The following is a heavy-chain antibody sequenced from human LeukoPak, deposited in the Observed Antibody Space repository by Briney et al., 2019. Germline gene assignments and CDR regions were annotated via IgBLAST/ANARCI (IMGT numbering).Heavy chain of an antibody. J-gene: IGHJ3*02. CDR3: ASDHPDAFDI. V-gene: IGHV3-23*01. CDR2: ISGSGGST. CDR1: GFTFTDYY. Sequence: PGGSLRLSCAASGFTFTDYYMSWFSQALGKGLEWVSAISGSGGSTYYADSVKGRFTISRDNSKNTLYLQMNSLRAEDTAVYYCASDHPDAFDIWGQGTMVTVSS.